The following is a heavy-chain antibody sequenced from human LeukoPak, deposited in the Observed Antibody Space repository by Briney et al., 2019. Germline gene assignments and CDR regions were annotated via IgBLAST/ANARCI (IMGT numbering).Heavy chain of an antibody. V-gene: IGHV1-69*13. Sequence: SVTVSYKASGGTFSIYATSWVRQAPGQGLEWMGGIIPIFGTANYAQKFQGRVTITADESTSTAYMELSSLRSEDTAVYYCARVRRSGYCSSTSCYRHGMDVWGQGTTVTVSS. CDR3: ARVRRSGYCSSTSCYRHGMDV. CDR1: GGTFSIYA. D-gene: IGHD2-2*02. J-gene: IGHJ6*02. CDR2: IIPIFGTA.